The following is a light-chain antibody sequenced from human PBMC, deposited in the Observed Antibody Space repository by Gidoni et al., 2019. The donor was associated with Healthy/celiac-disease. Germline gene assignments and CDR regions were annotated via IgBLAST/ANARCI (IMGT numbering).Light chain of an antibody. Sequence: DIQMTKSPSTLSASVGDRVTITCRASQSISSWLAWYQQKPGKAPKLLIYDASSLESGVPSRFSGSGSGTEFTLTISSLQPDDFATYYCQQYNSYSHVTFGQGTKVEIK. CDR1: QSISSW. V-gene: IGKV1-5*01. CDR2: DAS. CDR3: QQYNSYSHVT. J-gene: IGKJ1*01.